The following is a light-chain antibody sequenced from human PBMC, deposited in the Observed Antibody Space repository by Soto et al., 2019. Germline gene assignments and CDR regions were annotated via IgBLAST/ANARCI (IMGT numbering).Light chain of an antibody. CDR2: AAS. CDR3: QQYYSYST. CDR1: QGISSY. J-gene: IGKJ1*01. V-gene: IGKV1-8*01. Sequence: AIRMTQSPSSLSASTGDRVTITCRASQGISSYLAWYQQKPGKAPKLLIYAASTLQSGVPSRFSGSGSGTDFTLTISCLQSEDFATYSCQQYYSYSTFGQVTNVDIK.